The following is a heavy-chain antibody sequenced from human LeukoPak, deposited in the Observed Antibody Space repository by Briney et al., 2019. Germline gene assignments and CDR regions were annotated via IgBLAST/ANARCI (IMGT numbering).Heavy chain of an antibody. J-gene: IGHJ4*02. Sequence: SVKVSWKASGGTFSSYAISWVRQAPGQGLEWMGRIIPILGIANYAQKFQGRVTITADKSTSTAYMELSSLRSEDTAVYYCARHPYGGYVVDYWGQGTLVTVSS. CDR3: ARHPYGGYVVDY. D-gene: IGHD5-12*01. V-gene: IGHV1-69*04. CDR2: IIPILGIA. CDR1: GGTFSSYA.